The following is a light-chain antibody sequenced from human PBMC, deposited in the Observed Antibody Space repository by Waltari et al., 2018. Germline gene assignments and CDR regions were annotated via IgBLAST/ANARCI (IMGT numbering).Light chain of an antibody. Sequence: QTVVTQEPSLTVSPGGTVTLTCASSTGAVTSGYYPNWFQQKPGQAPRALIYSTRNKHPWTPARFSGSLLGGKAALTLSGVQPEDEAEYYCLLYYGVSYVFGTGTKVTVL. CDR3: LLYYGVSYV. J-gene: IGLJ1*01. V-gene: IGLV7-43*01. CDR1: TGAVTSGYY. CDR2: STR.